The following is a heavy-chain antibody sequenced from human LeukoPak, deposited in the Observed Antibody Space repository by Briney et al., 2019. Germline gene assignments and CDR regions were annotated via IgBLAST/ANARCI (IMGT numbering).Heavy chain of an antibody. Sequence: SETLSLTCTVSGGSISSYYWSWIRQPPGKGLEWIGYIYYSGSTNYNPSLKSRVTISVDTSKNQFSLKLSSVTAADTAVYYCARERGGYNYWYFDLWGRGTLVTVSS. CDR1: GGSISSYY. D-gene: IGHD5-24*01. V-gene: IGHV4-59*01. CDR2: IYYSGST. CDR3: ARERGGYNYWYFDL. J-gene: IGHJ2*01.